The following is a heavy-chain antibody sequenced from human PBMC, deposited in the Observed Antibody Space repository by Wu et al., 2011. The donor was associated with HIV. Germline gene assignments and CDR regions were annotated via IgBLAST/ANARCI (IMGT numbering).Heavy chain of an antibody. D-gene: IGHD2-2*01. CDR3: ARSGVSAEYYFYYMNV. CDR1: GGTFSSYA. J-gene: IGHJ6*03. Sequence: QVQLVQSGAEVKKPGSSVKVSCKASGGTFSSYAISWVRQAPGQGLEWVGGILPMFGTTNYAQKFQGRVTITADKSATTVYMELRSLRSEDTAVYYCARSGVSAEYYFYYMNVWGQGTLVTVSS. CDR2: ILPMFGTT. V-gene: IGHV1-69*06.